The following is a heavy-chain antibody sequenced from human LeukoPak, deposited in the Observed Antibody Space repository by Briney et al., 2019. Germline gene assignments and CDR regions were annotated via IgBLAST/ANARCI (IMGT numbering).Heavy chain of an antibody. CDR3: ARGNGGFYSHDS. J-gene: IGHJ4*02. D-gene: IGHD2-15*01. V-gene: IGHV4-30-4*08. CDR2: IYYSGST. Sequence: PSQTLSLTCTVSGGSISSGDYYWSWIRQPPGKGLDWIGYIYYSGSTYYNPSLKSRVTISVDTSKNQFSLKLSSVTAADTAVYYCARGNGGFYSHDSWGRGTLVTVSS. CDR1: GGSISSGDYY.